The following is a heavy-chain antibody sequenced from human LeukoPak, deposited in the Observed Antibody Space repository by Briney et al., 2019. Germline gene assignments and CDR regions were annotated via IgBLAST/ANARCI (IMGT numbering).Heavy chain of an antibody. J-gene: IGHJ6*02. D-gene: IGHD5-18*01. CDR3: ARVSDVDTAMAPVRYYYYYGMDV. V-gene: IGHV3-21*04. CDR1: GFIFSTYS. CDR2: ISSSSSYI. Sequence: GGSLRLSCAASGFIFSTYSMNWVRQAPGKGLEWVSSISSSSSYIYYADSVKGRFTISRDNAKNSLYLQMNSLRAEDTAVYYCARVSDVDTAMAPVRYYYYYGMDVWGQGTTVTVSS.